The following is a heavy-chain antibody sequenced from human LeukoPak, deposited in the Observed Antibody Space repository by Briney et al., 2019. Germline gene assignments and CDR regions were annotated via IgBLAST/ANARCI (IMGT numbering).Heavy chain of an antibody. Sequence: GGSLRLSCAASGFTFSSYTMNWVRQAPGKGLEWLSYISSSGSTIYYADSVKGRFTISRDNSKNTLYLQMNSLRAEDTAVYYCAKDGWELPYDAFDIWGQGTMVTVSS. CDR1: GFTFSSYT. CDR2: ISSSGSTI. J-gene: IGHJ3*02. D-gene: IGHD1-26*01. CDR3: AKDGWELPYDAFDI. V-gene: IGHV3-48*01.